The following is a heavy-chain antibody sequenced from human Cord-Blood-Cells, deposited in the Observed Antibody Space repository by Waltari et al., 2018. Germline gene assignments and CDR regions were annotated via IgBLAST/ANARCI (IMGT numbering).Heavy chain of an antibody. D-gene: IGHD5-12*01. CDR1: GGSISSSSYY. Sequence: QLQLQESGPGLVKPSETLSLTCTVSGGSISSSSYYWGWFRQPPGKGLEWIGSIYYSGSTYYNPALKSRVTISGDTSKNQLALKLSSVTAADTAVYYCARHNGESGYDDYWGQGTLVTVSS. J-gene: IGHJ4*02. CDR2: IYYSGST. V-gene: IGHV4-39*01. CDR3: ARHNGESGYDDY.